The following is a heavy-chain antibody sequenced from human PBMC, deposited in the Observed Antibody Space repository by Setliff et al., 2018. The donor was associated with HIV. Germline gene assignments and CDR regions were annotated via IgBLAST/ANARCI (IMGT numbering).Heavy chain of an antibody. Sequence: PSETLSLTCTVSGVSIENNFWSWFRQPPGKGLEWIGYISYTGSTNYDPSLKSRLTIVADTSKSQFSLKLTSVTAADTAVYYCARGAYIKMNYCFDYWGRGTLVTV. D-gene: IGHD3-16*01. CDR3: ARGAYIKMNYCFDY. CDR1: GVSIENNF. V-gene: IGHV4-59*01. J-gene: IGHJ4*02. CDR2: ISYTGST.